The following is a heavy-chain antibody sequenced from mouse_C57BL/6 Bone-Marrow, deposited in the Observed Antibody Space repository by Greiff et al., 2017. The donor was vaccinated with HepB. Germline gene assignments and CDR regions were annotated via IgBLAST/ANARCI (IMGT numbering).Heavy chain of an antibody. D-gene: IGHD1-1*01. CDR3: ARLLIAAVVATSYWYFDV. J-gene: IGHJ1*03. Sequence: EVKVVESGGGLVQPGGSLKLSCAASGFTFSDYYMYWVRQTPEKRLEWVAYISNGGGSTYYPDTVKGRITISRDNAKNTLYLQMSRLKSEDTAMYYCARLLIAAVVATSYWYFDVWGTGTTVTVSS. CDR2: ISNGGGST. CDR1: GFTFSDYY. V-gene: IGHV5-12*01.